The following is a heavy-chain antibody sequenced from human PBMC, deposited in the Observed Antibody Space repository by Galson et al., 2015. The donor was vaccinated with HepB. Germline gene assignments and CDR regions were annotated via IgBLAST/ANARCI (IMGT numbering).Heavy chain of an antibody. Sequence: SVKVSCKASGGTFSSYAISWVRQAPGQGLEWMGGIIPIFGTANYAQKFQGRVTITADESTSTAYMELSSLRSEDTAVYYCAREHMIFGVVTYYYYYGMDVWGQGTTVTVSS. V-gene: IGHV1-69*13. CDR2: IIPIFGTA. CDR3: AREHMIFGVVTYYYYYGMDV. J-gene: IGHJ6*02. CDR1: GGTFSSYA. D-gene: IGHD3/OR15-3a*01.